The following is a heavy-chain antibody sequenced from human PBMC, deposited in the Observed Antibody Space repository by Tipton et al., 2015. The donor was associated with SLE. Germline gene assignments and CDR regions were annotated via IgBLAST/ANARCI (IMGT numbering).Heavy chain of an antibody. CDR1: GGSISSGDYY. Sequence: TLSLTCTVSGGSISSGDYYWSWIRQPPGKGLEWIGYIYYSGSTYYNPSLKSRVTISVDTSKNQFSLKLTSVTAADTAVYYCARGRTAAAGTGPTEFDFWGQGTLVTVSS. J-gene: IGHJ4*02. V-gene: IGHV4-30-4*01. CDR3: ARGRTAAAGTGPTEFDF. CDR2: IYYSGST. D-gene: IGHD6-13*01.